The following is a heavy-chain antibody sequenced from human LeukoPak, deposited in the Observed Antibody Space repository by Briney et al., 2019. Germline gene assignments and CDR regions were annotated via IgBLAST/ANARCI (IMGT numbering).Heavy chain of an antibody. V-gene: IGHV3-7*01. D-gene: IGHD3-9*01. CDR1: GLSFSSSW. J-gene: IGHJ4*02. CDR2: IKQDGSEK. Sequence: GGSLRLSCVASGLSFSSSWMTWVRQAPGKGLEWVANIKQDGSEKNYVDSVKGRFTISRDNAKNSVYLQMDSLRGEDTAVYYCARLRYSDFWGQGTLVSVSS. CDR3: ARLRYSDF.